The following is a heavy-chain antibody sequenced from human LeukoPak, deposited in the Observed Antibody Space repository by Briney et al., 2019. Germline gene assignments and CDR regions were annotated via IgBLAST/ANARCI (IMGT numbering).Heavy chain of an antibody. V-gene: IGHV4-34*01. CDR1: GGSFSGYY. CDR3: ARHPFSAPFDY. J-gene: IGHJ4*02. Sequence: PSETLSLTCAVYGGSFSGYYWSWIRQPPGKGLEWIGEINHSGSTHYNPSLKSRVTISLDTSKSQVSLKVNSVTAADTAVYYCARHPFSAPFDYWGQGTLVTVSS. D-gene: IGHD6-19*01. CDR2: INHSGST.